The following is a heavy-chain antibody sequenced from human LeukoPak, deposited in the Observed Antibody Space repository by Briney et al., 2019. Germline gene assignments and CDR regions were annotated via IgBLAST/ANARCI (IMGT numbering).Heavy chain of an antibody. CDR3: SSDCSSCYFDK. CDR2: IYSSGTT. CDR1: GGSISGYY. D-gene: IGHD6-13*01. Sequence: SETLSLTCTVSGGSISGYYWTWIRQPAGKGLEWIGRIYSSGTTNYNPSLKSRVTMSLDTSKNQFSLKLSSVTAADTAAYYCSSDCSSCYFDKGRQGTLVTVS. V-gene: IGHV4-4*07. J-gene: IGHJ4*02.